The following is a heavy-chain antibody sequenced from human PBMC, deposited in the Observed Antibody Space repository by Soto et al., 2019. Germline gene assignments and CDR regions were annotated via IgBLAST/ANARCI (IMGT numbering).Heavy chain of an antibody. J-gene: IGHJ4*02. CDR1: GGSFSGYY. V-gene: IGHV4-34*01. CDR3: ARDKITVLFDY. D-gene: IGHD3-10*01. CDR2: INHSGRT. Sequence: QVQLQQWGAGLLKPSETLSLTCGVSGGSFSGYYWTWIRQPPGTGLAWSGEINHSGRTNYIPSCKSRVIISAVTPKNQFPLQLPSVTAADTDVYYCARDKITVLFDYWGQGTLVTVSS.